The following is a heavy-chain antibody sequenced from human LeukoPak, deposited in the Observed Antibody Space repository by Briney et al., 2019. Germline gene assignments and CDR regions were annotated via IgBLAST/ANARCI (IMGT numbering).Heavy chain of an antibody. V-gene: IGHV3-23*01. CDR2: ISGSGTTT. J-gene: IGHJ6*02. D-gene: IGHD6-13*01. CDR1: GFTFTNFG. Sequence: GGSLRLSCAASGFTFTNFGMSWVRQAPGKGLEWVSVISGSGTTTYYAESLKGRFTISRDNSKNTLYLQMNSLRAKDTAVYYCAKESSSGLSGYYGMDVWGQGTTVTVSS. CDR3: AKESSSGLSGYYGMDV.